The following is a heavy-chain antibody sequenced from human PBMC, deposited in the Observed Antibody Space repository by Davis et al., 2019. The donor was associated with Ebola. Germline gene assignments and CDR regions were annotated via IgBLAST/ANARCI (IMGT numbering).Heavy chain of an antibody. CDR3: AKVRYYYGMDV. CDR2: ISWNSGSI. V-gene: IGHV3-9*01. CDR1: GFTFDDYA. Sequence: SLKISCAASGFTFDDYAMHWVRQAPGKGLEWVSGISWNSGSIGYADSVKGRFTISRDNAKNSLYLHMNSLSAEDTALYYCAKVRYYYGMDVWGKGTTVTVSS. J-gene: IGHJ6*04.